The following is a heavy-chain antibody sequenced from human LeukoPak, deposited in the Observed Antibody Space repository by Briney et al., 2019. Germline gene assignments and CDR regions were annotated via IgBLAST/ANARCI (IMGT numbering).Heavy chain of an antibody. CDR1: GGSFSGYY. V-gene: IGHV4-34*01. CDR2: INHSGST. D-gene: IGHD3-22*01. Sequence: PSETLSITCAVYGGSFSGYYWSWIRQPPGNGLEWIGEINHSGSTNYNPSLKSRVTISVDTSKNQFSLKLSSVTAADTAVYYCARGNDSSGYYTGLAFDIWGQGTMVTVSS. J-gene: IGHJ3*02. CDR3: ARGNDSSGYYTGLAFDI.